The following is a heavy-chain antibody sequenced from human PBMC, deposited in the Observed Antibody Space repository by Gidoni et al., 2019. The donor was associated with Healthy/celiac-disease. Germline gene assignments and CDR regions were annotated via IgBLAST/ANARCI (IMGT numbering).Heavy chain of an antibody. J-gene: IGHJ4*02. CDR1: GFTFSSYG. CDR2: IRYDGSNK. D-gene: IGHD3-22*01. Sequence: QVQLVESGGGVVQPGGSLRLSCAAPGFTFSSYGMHWVRQAPGKGLGWVAFIRYDGSNKYYADSVKGRFTISRDNSKNTLYLQMNSLRAEDTAVYYCAKDLDYYDSSGYYPQFDYWGQGTLVTVSS. V-gene: IGHV3-30*02. CDR3: AKDLDYYDSSGYYPQFDY.